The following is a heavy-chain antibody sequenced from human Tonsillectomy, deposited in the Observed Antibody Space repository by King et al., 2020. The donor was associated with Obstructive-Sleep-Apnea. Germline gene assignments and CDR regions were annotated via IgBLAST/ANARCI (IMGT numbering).Heavy chain of an antibody. D-gene: IGHD2-2*01. CDR2: IYYSGST. J-gene: IGHJ5*02. CDR3: ARRELGYCSSTSCYADWFDP. Sequence: QLQESGPGLVKPSETLSLTCTVSGGSISSSSYYWGWIRQPPGKGLEWIGSIYYSGSTYYNPSLKSRVTISVDTSKNQFSLKLSSVTAADTAGYYCARRELGYCSSTSCYADWFDPWGQGTLVTVSS. V-gene: IGHV4-39*01. CDR1: GGSISSSSYY.